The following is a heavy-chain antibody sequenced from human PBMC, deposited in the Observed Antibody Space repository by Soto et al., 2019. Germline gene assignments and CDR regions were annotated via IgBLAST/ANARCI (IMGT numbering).Heavy chain of an antibody. CDR2: ISGSGGST. D-gene: IGHD3-10*01. V-gene: IGHV3-23*01. Sequence: GGSLRLSCAASGFTFSSYAMSWVRQAPGKGLEWVSAISGSGGSTYYADSVKGRFTISRANSKNTLYLQMNSLRAEDTAVYYCAIGYYYGSGSYPPSYGMDVWGQGTTVTVSS. CDR1: GFTFSSYA. J-gene: IGHJ6*02. CDR3: AIGYYYGSGSYPPSYGMDV.